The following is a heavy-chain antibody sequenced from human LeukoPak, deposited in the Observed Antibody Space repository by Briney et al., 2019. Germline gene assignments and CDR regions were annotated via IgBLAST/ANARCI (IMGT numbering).Heavy chain of an antibody. CDR3: ARGGRRWLQLRYTFDY. V-gene: IGHV3-53*05. CDR1: GFTVSSNY. D-gene: IGHD5-24*01. J-gene: IGHJ4*02. CDR2: IYSGGNT. Sequence: GGSLRLSCAASGFTVSSNYMSWVRQAPGKGLEWVSVIYSGGNTYYADSVKGRFTISRDNSKNTLYLQMNSLRSDDTAVYYCARGGRRWLQLRYTFDYWGQGTLVTVSS.